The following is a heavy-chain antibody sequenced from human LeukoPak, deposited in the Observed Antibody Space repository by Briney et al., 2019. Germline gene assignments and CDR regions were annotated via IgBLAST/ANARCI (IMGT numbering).Heavy chain of an antibody. CDR3: AGEARGYMAFQI. V-gene: IGHV3-11*01. CDR1: GFTFSDYY. Sequence: GRSLRLSCAASGFTFSDYYMSWIRQAAGKGLEWVSYISSSGKNIYYADSVKGRFTISKDNAKKSLYLQMNSLRVEDTAVYYCAGEARGYMAFQIWGQGTMVTVSS. J-gene: IGHJ3*02. CDR2: ISSSGKNI. D-gene: IGHD2-2*02.